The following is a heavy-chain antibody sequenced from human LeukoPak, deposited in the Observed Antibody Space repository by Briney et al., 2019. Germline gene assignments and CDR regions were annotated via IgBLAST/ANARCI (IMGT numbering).Heavy chain of an antibody. CDR2: FYSGGGT. Sequence: PGGSLRLSCAAPGFTVSNNYMSWVRQAPGKGLEWVSVFYSGGGTYYADSVKGRFTISRDNFKNTLYLQMNSLRAEDTAVYYCARARFFDFWGQGTLVTVSS. J-gene: IGHJ4*02. V-gene: IGHV3-53*01. CDR3: ARARFFDF. CDR1: GFTVSNNY.